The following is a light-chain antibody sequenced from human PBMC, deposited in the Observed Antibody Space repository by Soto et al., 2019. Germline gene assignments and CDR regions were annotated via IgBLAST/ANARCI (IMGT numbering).Light chain of an antibody. J-gene: IGKJ5*01. CDR2: GAS. CDR1: QSVNTN. CDR3: QQYGSSPIT. Sequence: ETVMTQSAATLSVSPGARTPLSCRASQSVNTNLAWYQQKPGQAPRLLIYGASSRATGIPDRFSGSGSGTDFTLTISRLEPEDFAVYYCQQYGSSPITFGQGTRLEIK. V-gene: IGKV3-20*01.